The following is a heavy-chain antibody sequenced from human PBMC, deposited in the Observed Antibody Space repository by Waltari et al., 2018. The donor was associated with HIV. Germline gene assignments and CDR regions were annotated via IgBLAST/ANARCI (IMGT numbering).Heavy chain of an antibody. Sequence: QVQLVQSGAEVKKPGASVKVSCKASGNMFPDTYINWVSQAPGPGLEGTGVINPIGSGTNSAKKLQGRITMTGDTAINPAYMELSVLRSDDTAVDFCARDRSIVSRHYDNVVAPYFDNWGRGTLVSVSS. CDR3: ARDRSIVSRHYDNVVAPYFDN. CDR1: GNMFPDTY. V-gene: IGHV1-2*02. CDR2: INPIGSGT. D-gene: IGHD3-22*01. J-gene: IGHJ4*02.